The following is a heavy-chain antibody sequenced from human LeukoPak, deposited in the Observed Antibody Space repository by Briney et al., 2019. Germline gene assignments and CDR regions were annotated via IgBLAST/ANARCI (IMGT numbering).Heavy chain of an antibody. J-gene: IGHJ4*02. D-gene: IGHD6-19*01. CDR2: INHSGST. CDR3: ARGRGIAVAAPGY. Sequence: SETLSLTCAVYGGSFSGYYWSWIRQPPGKGLEWIGEINHSGSTNYNPSLKSRVTISVDTSKNQFSLKLSSVTAADTAVNYCARGRGIAVAAPGYWGQGTLVTVSS. CDR1: GGSFSGYY. V-gene: IGHV4-34*01.